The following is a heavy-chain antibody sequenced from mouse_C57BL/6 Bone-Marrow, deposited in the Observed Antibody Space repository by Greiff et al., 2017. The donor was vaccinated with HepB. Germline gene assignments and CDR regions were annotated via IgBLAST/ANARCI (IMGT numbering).Heavy chain of an antibody. CDR2: ISSGGSYT. Sequence: EVQLQQSGGDLVKPGGSLKLSCAASGFTFSSYGMSWVRQTPDKRLEWVATISSGGSYTYYPDSVKGRFTISRDNAKNTLYLQMSSLKSEDTAMYYCARGSYYSKGYWYFDVWGTGTTVTVSS. CDR1: GFTFSSYG. CDR3: ARGSYYSKGYWYFDV. J-gene: IGHJ1*03. D-gene: IGHD2-5*01. V-gene: IGHV5-6*01.